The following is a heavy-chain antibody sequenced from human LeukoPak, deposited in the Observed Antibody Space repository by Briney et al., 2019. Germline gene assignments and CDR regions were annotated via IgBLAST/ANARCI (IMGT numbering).Heavy chain of an antibody. Sequence: GGSLRLSCAASGFTFSSYAMSWVRQAPGKGLEWVSAISGSGGSTYYADSVKGRFTISRDNAKNSLYLQMNSLRAEDTAVYYCARGRAYDFWSGSIDYWGQGTLVTVSS. CDR1: GFTFSSYA. J-gene: IGHJ4*02. CDR3: ARGRAYDFWSGSIDY. V-gene: IGHV3-23*01. CDR2: ISGSGGST. D-gene: IGHD3-3*01.